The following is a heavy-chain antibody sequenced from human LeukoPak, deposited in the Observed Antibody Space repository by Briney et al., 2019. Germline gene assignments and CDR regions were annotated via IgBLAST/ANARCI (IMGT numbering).Heavy chain of an antibody. CDR2: ISSSGGRT. CDR3: AKDLGGGSGWNLDY. D-gene: IGHD6-19*01. V-gene: IGHV3-23*01. CDR1: EFTFSTYA. J-gene: IGHJ4*02. Sequence: GGSLRLSCVASEFTFSTYAMSWVRQAPGKGLEWVSGISSSGGRTFYADSVKGRFTISRDNSLKTLYMQMNSLRAEDTAVYYCAKDLGGGSGWNLDYWGQGSLVTVSS.